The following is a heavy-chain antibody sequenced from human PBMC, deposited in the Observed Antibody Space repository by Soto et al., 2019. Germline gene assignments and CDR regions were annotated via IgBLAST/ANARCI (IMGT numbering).Heavy chain of an antibody. CDR1: GYSFSNYG. CDR2: VSAYNGNT. Sequence: QVQLVQSGIQVRRPGASVTVSCKASGYSFSNYGISWVRQAPGQGLEWMGWVSAYNGNTKYVQKYQDRVTMSTATSTTTAYMELKSLRSDDTAVYYGARASRLWSGYLIDFWGPGTLVTVSS. D-gene: IGHD3-3*01. CDR3: ARASRLWSGYLIDF. V-gene: IGHV1-18*01. J-gene: IGHJ4*02.